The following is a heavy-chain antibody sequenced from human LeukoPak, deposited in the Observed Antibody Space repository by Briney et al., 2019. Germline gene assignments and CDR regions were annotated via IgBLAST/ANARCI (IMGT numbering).Heavy chain of an antibody. CDR2: INQDGSEE. CDR1: GFTYSNYR. D-gene: IGHD5-12*01. CDR3: VRDGGVSGYDLLDY. Sequence: GGALRLSCAASGFTYSNYRMTWVRQAPGKGLEWVAHINQDGSEEHYMDSVKARFTISRDNAKNSLSLQMNSLRAEDTAVYYCVRDGGVSGYDLLDYWGQGTLVTVSS. J-gene: IGHJ4*02. V-gene: IGHV3-7*01.